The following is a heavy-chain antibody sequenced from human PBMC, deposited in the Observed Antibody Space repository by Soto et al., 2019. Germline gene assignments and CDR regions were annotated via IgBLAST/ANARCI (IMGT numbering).Heavy chain of an antibody. V-gene: IGHV3-15*07. Sequence: GGSLRLPCAASGFTFSNAWMNWVRQAPGKGLEWVGRIKSKTDGGTTDYAAPVKGRFTISRDDSKNTLYLQMNSLKTEDTAVYYCTTEMIVVVRNRDYWGQGTLVTVSS. CDR1: GFTFSNAW. CDR2: IKSKTDGGTT. J-gene: IGHJ4*02. CDR3: TTEMIVVVRNRDY. D-gene: IGHD3-22*01.